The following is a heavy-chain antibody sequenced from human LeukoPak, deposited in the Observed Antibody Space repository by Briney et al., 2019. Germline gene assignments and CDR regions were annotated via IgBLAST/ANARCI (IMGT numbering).Heavy chain of an antibody. Sequence: SENLSLKCSVSSGSMSVGAYVRRWIRQLPGRGLGWIGYDYQSRNTYYNPSLKTRLNISIDTDRNQFSLQLTSVTAADTGVYYCVRDMRHIVVVTGGSWFDPWGHGTLVTVSS. CDR3: VRDMRHIVVVTGGSWFDP. V-gene: IGHV4-30-4*02. J-gene: IGHJ5*02. CDR1: SGSMSVGAYV. D-gene: IGHD2-21*02. CDR2: DYQSRNT.